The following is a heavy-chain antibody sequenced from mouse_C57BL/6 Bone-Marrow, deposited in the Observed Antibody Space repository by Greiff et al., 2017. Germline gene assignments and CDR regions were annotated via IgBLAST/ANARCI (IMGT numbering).Heavy chain of an antibody. CDR3: ARLDY. CDR2: ISSGGSYT. CDR1: GFTFSSYG. J-gene: IGHJ2*01. V-gene: IGHV5-6*01. Sequence: EVQVVESGGDLVKPGGSLKLSCAASGFTFSSYGMSWVRQTPDKRLEWVATISSGGSYTYYPDSVKGRFTISRDNAMNTLYLQMSSLKSEDTARYYCARLDYWGQGTTLTVSS.